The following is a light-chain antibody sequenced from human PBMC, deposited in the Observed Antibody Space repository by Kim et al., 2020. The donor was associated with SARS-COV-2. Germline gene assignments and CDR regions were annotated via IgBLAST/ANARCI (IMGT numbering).Light chain of an antibody. CDR1: GLGDKK. V-gene: IGLV3-1*01. J-gene: IGLJ3*02. CDR2: QDS. CDR3: QALDSGAWV. Sequence: PRQTDNNASSSEGLGDKKDYWYQPQTGQTPGLVNSQDSKRPSGLPERCSGSNSGDRATLTVSGTQAMDEADYYCQALDSGAWVFGGGTQLAVL.